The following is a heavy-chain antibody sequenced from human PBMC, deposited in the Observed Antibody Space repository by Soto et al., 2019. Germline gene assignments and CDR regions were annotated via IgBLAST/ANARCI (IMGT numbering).Heavy chain of an antibody. CDR3: AKYFRGSSGWYGGWFDP. Sequence: GGSLRLSCAASGFTFSSYAMSWVRQAPGKGLEWVSAISGSGGSTYYADSVKGRFTISRDNSKNTLYLQMNSLRAEDTAVYYCAKYFRGSSGWYGGWFDPWGQGTLVTVSS. D-gene: IGHD6-19*01. J-gene: IGHJ5*02. CDR2: ISGSGGST. V-gene: IGHV3-23*01. CDR1: GFTFSSYA.